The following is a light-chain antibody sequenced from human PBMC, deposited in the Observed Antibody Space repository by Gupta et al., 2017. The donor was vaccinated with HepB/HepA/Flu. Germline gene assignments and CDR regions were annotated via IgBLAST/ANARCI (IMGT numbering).Light chain of an antibody. CDR3: QQNGRPPRT. Sequence: ETVLTQSPGTLPLSPGEGATLSCRASQSVSSSYLAWYQQKPGQAPRLLIYGASSRATGIPDRFSGSGSGTEFTLTINRLEPEDFAVYYCQQNGRPPRTFGQGTKVEIK. CDR1: QSVSSSY. CDR2: GAS. J-gene: IGKJ1*01. V-gene: IGKV3-20*01.